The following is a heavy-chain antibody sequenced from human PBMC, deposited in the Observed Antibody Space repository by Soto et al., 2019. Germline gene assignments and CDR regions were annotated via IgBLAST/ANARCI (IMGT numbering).Heavy chain of an antibody. CDR1: GYTFTSYD. D-gene: IGHD3-10*01. CDR2: MNPNSGNT. CDR3: ARFIKFGSGTKKPYYYYYMDF. V-gene: IGHV1-8*01. J-gene: IGHJ6*03. Sequence: ASVKVSCKASGYTFTSYDINWVRQATGQGLEWMGWMNPNSGNTGYAQKFQGKVTMTRNTSISTAYMELSSLRSEDTAVYYCARFIKFGSGTKKPYYYYYMDFWGQGTTVTVSS.